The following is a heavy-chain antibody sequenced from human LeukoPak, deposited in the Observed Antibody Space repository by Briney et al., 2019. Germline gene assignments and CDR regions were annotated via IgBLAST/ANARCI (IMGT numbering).Heavy chain of an antibody. D-gene: IGHD3/OR15-3a*01. J-gene: IGHJ6*03. CDR3: PRSRLNYDFRSGYYSYYYYMDV. CDR1: GGFISSYY. Sequence: SETLSLTCTVSGGFISSYYWSWIRQPAGKGLEWLGRIYTSGSTNYNPSLKSRVTMSVDTSKNQFSLKLSSVTAAGTAVYDCPRSRLNYDFRSGYYSYYYYMDVWGKGTTVTVSS. CDR2: IYTSGST. V-gene: IGHV4-4*07.